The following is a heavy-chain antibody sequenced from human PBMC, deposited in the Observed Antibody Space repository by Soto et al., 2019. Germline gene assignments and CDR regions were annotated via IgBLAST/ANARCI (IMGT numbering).Heavy chain of an antibody. V-gene: IGHV4-39*01. D-gene: IGHD2-2*01. CDR1: GGSISSINYY. CDR3: ARSDDCTGTSCYWQKYGIDY. J-gene: IGHJ4*02. CDR2: VYFSGST. Sequence: PSETLSLTCTVSGGSISSINYYWGWIRQPPGKGLEWIGSVYFSGSTYYNPSLKSRVTISVDTSKNQLSLRLSSVTAADTAVYYCARSDDCTGTSCYWQKYGIDYWGQGTLVTVSS.